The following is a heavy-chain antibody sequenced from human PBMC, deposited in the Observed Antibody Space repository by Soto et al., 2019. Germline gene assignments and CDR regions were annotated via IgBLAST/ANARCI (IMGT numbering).Heavy chain of an antibody. V-gene: IGHV6-1*01. D-gene: IGHD2-8*01. J-gene: IGHJ4*02. Sequence: SQTLSLTCAISGDSVSSNSAAWHWIRQSPSRGLEWLGRTYYRSKWYNNYAVSVKSRITINPDTSRNQFSLQLNSVTPDDTAVYYCARDRPYCTDDACFSRFFDYWGQGTLVTVSS. CDR3: ARDRPYCTDDACFSRFFDY. CDR1: GDSVSSNSAA. CDR2: TYYRSKWYN.